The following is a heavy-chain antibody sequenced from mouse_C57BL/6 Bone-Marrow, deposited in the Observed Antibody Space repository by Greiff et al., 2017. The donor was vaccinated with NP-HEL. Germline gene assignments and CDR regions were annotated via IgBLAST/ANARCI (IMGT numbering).Heavy chain of an antibody. CDR3: ARETMIRGWYFDV. CDR2: ISYDGSN. D-gene: IGHD2-4*01. CDR1: GYSITSGYY. J-gene: IGHJ1*03. Sequence: EVQVVESGPGLVKPSQSLSLTCSVTGYSITSGYYWNWIRQFPGNKLEWMGYISYDGSNNYNPSLKNRISITRDTSKNQFFLKLNSVTTEDTATYYCARETMIRGWYFDVWGTGTTVTVSS. V-gene: IGHV3-6*01.